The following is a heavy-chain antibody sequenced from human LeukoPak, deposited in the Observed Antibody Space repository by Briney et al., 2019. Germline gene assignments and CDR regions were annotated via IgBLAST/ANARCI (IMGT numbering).Heavy chain of an antibody. CDR2: INHRGST. CDR3: AAMHDFWSGYYDY. CDR1: GGSFSGYY. J-gene: IGHJ4*02. Sequence: SETLSLTCAVYGGSFSGYYWSWIRQPPGKGLEWIGEINHRGSTNYNPSLKSRVTISVDTSKNQFSLKLSSVTAADTAVYYCAAMHDFWSGYYDYWGQGTLVTVSS. D-gene: IGHD3-3*01. V-gene: IGHV4-34*01.